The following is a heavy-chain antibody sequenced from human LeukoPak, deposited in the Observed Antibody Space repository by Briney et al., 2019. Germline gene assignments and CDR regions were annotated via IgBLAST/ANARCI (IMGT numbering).Heavy chain of an antibody. V-gene: IGHV1-2*02. Sequence: ASVKVSCKVSGYTLTELSMHWVRQAPGQGLEWMGWINPNSGGTNYAQKFQGRVTMTRDTSISTAYMELSRLRSDDTAVYYCARAFDFWSGYYNNCDYWGQGTLVTVSS. J-gene: IGHJ4*02. CDR1: GYTLTELS. CDR3: ARAFDFWSGYYNNCDY. D-gene: IGHD3-3*01. CDR2: INPNSGGT.